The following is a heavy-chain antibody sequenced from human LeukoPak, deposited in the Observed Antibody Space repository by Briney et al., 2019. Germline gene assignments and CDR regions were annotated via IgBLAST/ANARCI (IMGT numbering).Heavy chain of an antibody. J-gene: IGHJ6*02. CDR1: GFTFSSYA. D-gene: IGHD3-10*01. Sequence: GGSLRLSCAASGFTFSSYAMNWVRQAPGKGLEWVSGISGYGDTTYYADSVKGRFTISRDNSKNTLYLQMNSLRAEDAAVYYCAKRSRRLTIVRGVPREDVWGQGTTVTVSS. CDR3: AKRSRRLTIVRGVPREDV. CDR2: ISGYGDTT. V-gene: IGHV3-23*01.